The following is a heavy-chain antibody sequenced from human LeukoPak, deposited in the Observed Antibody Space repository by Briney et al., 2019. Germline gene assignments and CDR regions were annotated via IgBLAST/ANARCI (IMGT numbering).Heavy chain of an antibody. J-gene: IGHJ4*02. CDR2: IYPSGGTTT. CDR1: GYTFTSYY. D-gene: IGHD2-15*01. CDR3: ARDLGTCNGGSCYSAPDY. Sequence: ASVKVSCKASGYTFTSYYIHWVRQAPGQGLEWMGIIYPSGGTTTKYAQKFQGRVTMTRDTSTSTVYMEFTSLRSDDTAVFYCARDLGTCNGGSCYSAPDYWGQGTLVTVSS. V-gene: IGHV1-46*01.